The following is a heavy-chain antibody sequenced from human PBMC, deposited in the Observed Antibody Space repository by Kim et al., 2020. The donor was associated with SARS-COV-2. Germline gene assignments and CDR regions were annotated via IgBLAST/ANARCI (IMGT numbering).Heavy chain of an antibody. D-gene: IGHD1-26*01. V-gene: IGHV3-15*01. Sequence: GGSLRLSCAASGFTFSNAWKSWVRQAPGKGLEWVGRIKSKTDGGTTDYAAPVKGRFTISRDDSKNTLYLQMNSLKTEDTAVYYCTTERLVSNTGATTGASFDYWGQGTLVTVSS. J-gene: IGHJ4*02. CDR2: IKSKTDGGTT. CDR3: TTERLVSNTGATTGASFDY. CDR1: GFTFSNAW.